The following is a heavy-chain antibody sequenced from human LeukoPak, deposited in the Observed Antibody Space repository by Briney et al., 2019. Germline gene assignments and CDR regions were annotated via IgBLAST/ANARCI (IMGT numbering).Heavy chain of an antibody. CDR1: GFTFSSYW. CDR2: IRSDGSST. CDR3: ARDQAGAFDM. J-gene: IGHJ3*02. Sequence: PGGSLRLSCAASGFTFSSYWMHWVRQAPGKGLVWVSAIRSDGSSTSYADSVKGRFTISRDNAKNTLYLQMNSLRAEDTAVYYCARDQAGAFDMWGQGTIVTVSS. V-gene: IGHV3-74*01. D-gene: IGHD3-10*01.